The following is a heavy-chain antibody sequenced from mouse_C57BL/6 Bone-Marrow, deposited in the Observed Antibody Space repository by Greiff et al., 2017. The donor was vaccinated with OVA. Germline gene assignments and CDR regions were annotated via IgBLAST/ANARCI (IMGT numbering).Heavy chain of an antibody. CDR1: GFTFSDYG. V-gene: IGHV5-17*01. D-gene: IGHD1-1*01. Sequence: EVMLVESGGGLVKPGGSLKLSCAASGFTFSDYGMHWVRQAPEKGLEWVAYISSGSSTIYYADKVKGRFTISRDNAKNTLFLQMTSLRSEDTAMYYCARTYYYGSSYVHYFDYWGQGTTLTVSS. J-gene: IGHJ2*01. CDR3: ARTYYYGSSYVHYFDY. CDR2: ISSGSSTI.